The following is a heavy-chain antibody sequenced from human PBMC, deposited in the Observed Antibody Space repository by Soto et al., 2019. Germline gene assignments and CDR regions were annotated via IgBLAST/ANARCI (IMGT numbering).Heavy chain of an antibody. CDR3: ARGRYGDY. J-gene: IGHJ4*02. CDR2: ISAHNGTT. Sequence: QVHLLQSGAEVKKPGASLKCSCKGSGYIFTTYGITWVRQAPGQGLEWMGWISAHNGTTNYAQKLQGRVTVTRDTSTSPAYMELRNLKSDETSVDYWARGRYGDYWGQGALVTVSS. CDR1: GYIFTTYG. D-gene: IGHD1-1*01. V-gene: IGHV1-18*01.